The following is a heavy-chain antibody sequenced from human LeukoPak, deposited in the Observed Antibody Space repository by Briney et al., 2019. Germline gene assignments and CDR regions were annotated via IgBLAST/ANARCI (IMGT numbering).Heavy chain of an antibody. CDR1: GFTVSSND. Sequence: PGGSLRVSCAASGFTVSSNDMTWVRQAPGKGLEWVSVIYKSGNTFYSDSVKGRFTISRDNSKNTVYLQMDSLRAEDTAVYYCARYTSGSYFDSWGQGTLVTVCS. J-gene: IGHJ4*02. CDR2: IYKSGNT. V-gene: IGHV3-53*01. D-gene: IGHD6-19*01. CDR3: ARYTSGSYFDS.